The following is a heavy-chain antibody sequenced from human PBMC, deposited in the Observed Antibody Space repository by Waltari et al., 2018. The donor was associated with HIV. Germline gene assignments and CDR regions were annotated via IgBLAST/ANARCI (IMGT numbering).Heavy chain of an antibody. CDR3: ATGDGRNFGVVREYYHYGMDV. J-gene: IGHJ6*02. D-gene: IGHD3-3*01. CDR2: GIPIFGSP. V-gene: IGHV1-69*01. CDR1: GGSFSNYA. Sequence: QVQIVQSGAEVKKPGSSVKVSCEASGGSFSNYAVSWVRQVPGQGLEWLGGGIPIFGSPEYSQKFHGRLTIVADESINTAYMELSSLTSEDTAVYYCATGDGRNFGVVREYYHYGMDVWGQGTTVTVSS.